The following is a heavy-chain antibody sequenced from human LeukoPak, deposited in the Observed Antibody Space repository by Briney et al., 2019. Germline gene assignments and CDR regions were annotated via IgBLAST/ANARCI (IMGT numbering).Heavy chain of an antibody. Sequence: SEILSLTCSVSGGSINTYYWSCIRQPAGKGLEWIGRIHSSGSTHYNPSLKSRVTMSLDTSKNQFSLKLTSVTAADTAVYYCARDNDFFDYWGQGTLVTVSS. CDR3: ARDNDFFDY. CDR2: IHSSGST. CDR1: GGSINTYY. J-gene: IGHJ4*02. V-gene: IGHV4-4*07.